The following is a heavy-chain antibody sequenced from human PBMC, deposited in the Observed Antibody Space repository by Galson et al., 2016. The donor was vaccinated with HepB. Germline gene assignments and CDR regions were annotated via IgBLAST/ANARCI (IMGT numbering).Heavy chain of an antibody. V-gene: IGHV1-46*02. CDR1: GYTFNNYF. CDR3: AREFYGGYFDY. Sequence: SVKVSCKASGYTFNNYFIHWVRQAPGQGLEWMGIINPGHGGTTYAQRFRGRLTMTRDTSTTTAYMDLSSLESEDSAVYYCAREFYGGYFDYWGQGTLVTVSS. J-gene: IGHJ4*02. CDR2: INPGHGGT. D-gene: IGHD4-17*01.